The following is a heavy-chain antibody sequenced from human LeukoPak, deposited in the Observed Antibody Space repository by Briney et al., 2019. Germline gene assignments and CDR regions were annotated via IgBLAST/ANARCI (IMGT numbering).Heavy chain of an antibody. D-gene: IGHD2-15*01. V-gene: IGHV1-18*01. J-gene: IGHJ4*02. CDR3: ARFGYCSGGSCYLASLGY. CDR1: GYTFTSYG. CDR2: IGAYNGNT. Sequence: ASVKVSCKASGYTFTSYGISWVRQAPGQGLEWMGWIGAYNGNTNYAQKLQGRVTMTTDTSTSTAYMELRSLRSDDTAVYYCARFGYCSGGSCYLASLGYWGQGTLVTVSS.